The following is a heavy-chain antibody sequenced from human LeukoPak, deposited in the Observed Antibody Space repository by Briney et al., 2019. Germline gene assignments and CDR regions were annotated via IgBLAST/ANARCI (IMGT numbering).Heavy chain of an antibody. J-gene: IGHJ4*02. CDR3: VTPGEWYRMYYFDN. V-gene: IGHV1-24*01. D-gene: IGHD3-10*01. CDR2: FEPEDGET. Sequence: ASVKVSCKVSGYTLTELSMHWVRQAPGRGLEWMGGFEPEDGETIYAHTFQGRVTMTDDTSTDTPYMDLSSLRSEDTAVYYCVTPGEWYRMYYFDNWGERDLGSASS. CDR1: GYTLTELS.